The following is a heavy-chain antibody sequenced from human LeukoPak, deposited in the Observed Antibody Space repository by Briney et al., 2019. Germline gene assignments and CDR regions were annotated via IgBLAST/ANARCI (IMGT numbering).Heavy chain of an antibody. J-gene: IGHJ6*02. Sequence: GSLRLSCAASGFTFSSYGMHWVRQPPGEGLEWVGYIYYTGAIDYNPSLKSRLTISLDTSKNQFSLKLSSVTAADTAVYYCARDHSYYFGSVTSILDVWGQGTAVTVSS. D-gene: IGHD3-10*01. V-gene: IGHV4-59*12. CDR2: IYYTGAI. CDR3: ARDHSYYFGSVTSILDV. CDR1: GFTFSSYG.